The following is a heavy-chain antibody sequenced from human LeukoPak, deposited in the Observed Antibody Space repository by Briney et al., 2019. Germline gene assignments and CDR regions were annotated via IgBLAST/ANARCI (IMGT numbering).Heavy chain of an antibody. CDR3: ASKIDGDYYGMDV. D-gene: IGHD4-17*01. CDR2: IYPGDSDT. CDR1: GYIFTSSW. J-gene: IGHJ6*02. V-gene: IGHV5-51*01. Sequence: GESLKISCKGSGYIFTSSWIGWVRQMPGKGLEWMGIIYPGDSDTRYSPSFLGQVTISADKSIGTAYLQWSSLKASDTAMHYCASKIDGDYYGMDVWGQGTTVTVSS.